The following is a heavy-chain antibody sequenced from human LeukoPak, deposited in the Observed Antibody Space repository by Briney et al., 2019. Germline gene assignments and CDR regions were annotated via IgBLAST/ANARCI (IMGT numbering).Heavy chain of an antibody. CDR3: ARDSKIIGGYCSGGSCYSPLYYYGMDV. V-gene: IGHV1-46*01. D-gene: IGHD2-15*01. J-gene: IGHJ6*02. CDR2: INPSGGST. Sequence: ASVTVSCKASGYTFTSYYMHWVRQAPGQGLEWMGIINPSGGSTSYAQKFQGRVTMTRDTSTSTVYMELSSLRSEDTAVYYCARDSKIIGGYCSGGSCYSPLYYYGMDVWGQGTTVTVSS. CDR1: GYTFTSYY.